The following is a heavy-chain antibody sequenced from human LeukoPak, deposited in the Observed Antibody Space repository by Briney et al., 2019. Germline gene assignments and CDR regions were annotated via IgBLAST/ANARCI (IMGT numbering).Heavy chain of an antibody. Sequence: QPGGSLRLSCAASGFTLSSYAMSWVRQAPGKGLEWVSSISASGGSTNYADSVKGRFTISRDNSKNTVYLQMNSLRAEDTAVYYCARVGYYYDSSGPGSGYWGQGTLVTVSS. CDR1: GFTLSSYA. D-gene: IGHD3-22*01. CDR2: ISASGGST. J-gene: IGHJ4*02. CDR3: ARVGYYYDSSGPGSGY. V-gene: IGHV3-23*01.